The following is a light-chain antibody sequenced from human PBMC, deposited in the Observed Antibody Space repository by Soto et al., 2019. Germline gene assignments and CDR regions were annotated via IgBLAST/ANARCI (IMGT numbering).Light chain of an antibody. CDR3: SSYAGRNNFVV. CDR2: DVS. Sequence: QSALTQPPSASGSPGQSVTISCTGTSSDVGGYNYVSWYQQHPGKAPKLIIYDVSKRPSGVPDRFSGSKFGNTASLTVSGLQAEDEADYYCSSYAGRNNFVVFGGGTKLTVL. V-gene: IGLV2-8*01. CDR1: SSDVGGYNY. J-gene: IGLJ2*01.